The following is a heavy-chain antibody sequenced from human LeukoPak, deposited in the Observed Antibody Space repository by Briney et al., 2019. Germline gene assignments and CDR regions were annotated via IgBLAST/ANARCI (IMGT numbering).Heavy chain of an antibody. CDR2: IYYSGST. CDR3: ARESYGSGNYYTGYFDY. V-gene: IGHV4-59*01. D-gene: IGHD3-10*01. J-gene: IGHJ4*02. CDR1: GGSISSYY. Sequence: PSETLSLTCTVSGGSISSYYWSWIRLPPGKGLEWIGYIYYSGSTNYNPSLKSRVTISVDTSKNQFSLKLSSVTAADTAVYYCARESYGSGNYYTGYFDYWGQGTLVTVSS.